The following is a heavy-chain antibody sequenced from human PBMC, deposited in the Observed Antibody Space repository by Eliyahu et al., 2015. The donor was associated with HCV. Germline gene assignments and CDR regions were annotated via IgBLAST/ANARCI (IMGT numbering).Heavy chain of an antibody. V-gene: IGHV4-39*01. D-gene: IGHD3-22*01. CDR3: ARHQVAMIVVVITTSEYYFDY. CDR1: GXSISXSXXY. CDR2: IYYSGRT. Sequence: QLQLQESGPGLVKPSETLSLTCSVSGXSISXSXXYWGWIRQPPGKGLEWIGGIYYSGRTYYNPSLKSRVTISADTSKKQFSLKLSSVTAADTAVYYCARHQVAMIVVVITTSEYYFDYWGQGTLVTVSS. J-gene: IGHJ4*02.